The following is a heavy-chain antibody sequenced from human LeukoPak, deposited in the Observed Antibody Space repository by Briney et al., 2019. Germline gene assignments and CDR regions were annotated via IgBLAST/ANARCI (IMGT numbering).Heavy chain of an antibody. J-gene: IGHJ4*02. CDR3: ARDWYYYDSSGYYYALRY. D-gene: IGHD3-22*01. CDR1: GYTFTSYG. V-gene: IGHV1-69*13. CDR2: IIPIFGTV. Sequence: ASVKVSCKASGYTFTSYGISWVRQAPGQGLEWMGGIIPIFGTVNYAQKFQGRVTITADESTSTAYMELSSLRSEDTAVYYCARDWYYYDSSGYYYALRYWGQGTLVTVSS.